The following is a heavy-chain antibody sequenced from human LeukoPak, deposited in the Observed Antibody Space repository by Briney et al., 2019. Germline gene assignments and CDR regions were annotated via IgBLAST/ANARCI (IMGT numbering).Heavy chain of an antibody. CDR3: ANIPKALGGYDGDY. CDR2: ISGSGGST. V-gene: IGHV3-23*01. Sequence: PSETLSLTCAVSGGSISSSNWWSWVRQAPGKGLEWVSAISGSGGSTYYADSVKGRFTISRDNSKNTLYLQMNSLRAEDTAVYYCANIPKALGGYDGDYWGQGTPVTVSS. CDR1: GGSISSSN. J-gene: IGHJ4*02. D-gene: IGHD3-22*01.